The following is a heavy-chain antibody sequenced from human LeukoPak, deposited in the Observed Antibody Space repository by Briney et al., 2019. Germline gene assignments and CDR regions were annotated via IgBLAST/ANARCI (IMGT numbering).Heavy chain of an antibody. D-gene: IGHD3-10*01. CDR2: INPNSGGT. V-gene: IGHV1-2*02. CDR3: ARDDGSGSYYLDY. J-gene: IGHJ4*02. Sequence: EASVKVSCKASGYTFTGYYMHWVRQAPGQGLEWMGWINPNSGGTNYAQKFQGRVTMTRDTSISTAYMELSRLRSDDTAVYYCARDDGSGSYYLDYWGQGTLVTVSS. CDR1: GYTFTGYY.